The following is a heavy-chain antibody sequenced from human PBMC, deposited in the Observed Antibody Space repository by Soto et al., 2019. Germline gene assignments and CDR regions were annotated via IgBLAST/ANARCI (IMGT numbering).Heavy chain of an antibody. J-gene: IGHJ4*02. CDR1: GFTFTTYW. Sequence: PGGSLRLSCVAAGFTFTTYWMGWVRQAAGKLLEWVANIRQYGGAQYYVDSVKGRFTISRDNAKNSVYLEMGSLRAEDTAVYYCVRGGHGSGSYLRSYWGQGIMVTVSS. V-gene: IGHV3-7*03. D-gene: IGHD3-10*01. CDR2: IRQYGGAQ. CDR3: VRGGHGSGSYLRSY.